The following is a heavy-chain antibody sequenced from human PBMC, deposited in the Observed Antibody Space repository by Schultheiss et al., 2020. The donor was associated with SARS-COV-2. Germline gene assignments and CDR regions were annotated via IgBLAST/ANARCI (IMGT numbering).Heavy chain of an antibody. V-gene: IGHV4-59*12. CDR2: IYYSGST. CDR1: GGSISSYY. J-gene: IGHJ6*03. Sequence: SQTLSLTCTVSGGSISSYYWSWIRQPPGKGLEWIGYIYYSGSTNYNPSLKSRVTISVDTSKNQFSLKLSSVTAADTAVYYCASFHYYYYMDVWGKGTTVTVSS. CDR3: ASFHYYYYMDV.